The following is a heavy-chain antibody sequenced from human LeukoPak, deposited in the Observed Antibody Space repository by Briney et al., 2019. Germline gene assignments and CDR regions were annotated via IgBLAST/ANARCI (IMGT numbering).Heavy chain of an antibody. V-gene: IGHV1-18*01. CDR2: ISGYNGNT. J-gene: IGHJ4*02. D-gene: IGHD3-22*01. Sequence: ASVKVSCKASGYTFSSYGISWVRQAPGQGLEWMGWISGYNGNTNYAQKLQGRVTMTTDTSMSTAYMELRSLRSEDTAIYYCARGSGETGGYYYVYWGRGTPVTVSS. CDR3: ARGSGETGGYYYVY. CDR1: GYTFSSYG.